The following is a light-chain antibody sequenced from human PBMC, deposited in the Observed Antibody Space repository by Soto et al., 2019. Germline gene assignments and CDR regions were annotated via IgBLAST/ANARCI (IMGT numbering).Light chain of an antibody. V-gene: IGKV3-20*01. J-gene: IGKJ5*01. CDR1: QSVSSSY. CDR2: DAS. Sequence: EIVCTPSPGTLSLSPWQIATLSCSASQSVSSSYLAWHQQKPGQAPRILMSDASSRAAGIPDRFSGSGSGTDFTLTISRLEAEDFAVYYCQQSSSLPIPFAQRTRLEI. CDR3: QQSSSLPIP.